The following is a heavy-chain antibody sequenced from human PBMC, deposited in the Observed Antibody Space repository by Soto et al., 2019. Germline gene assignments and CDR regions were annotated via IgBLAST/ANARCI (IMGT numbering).Heavy chain of an antibody. Sequence: QVQLVQSGAEVKKPGASVKVSCKASGDTFSSYAISWVRQAPGQGLEWMGGIIPIFGTANYAQRFQGRGTITADESESTAYVELSSLRSQDTAVYYCARDRSGYRSRASPMDVWGQGTTVSVSS. CDR3: ARDRSGYRSRASPMDV. CDR1: GDTFSSYA. V-gene: IGHV1-69*01. J-gene: IGHJ6*02. CDR2: IIPIFGTA. D-gene: IGHD3-22*01.